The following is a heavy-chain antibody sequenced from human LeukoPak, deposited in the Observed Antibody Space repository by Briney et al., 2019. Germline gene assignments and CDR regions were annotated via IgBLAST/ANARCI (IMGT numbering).Heavy chain of an antibody. J-gene: IGHJ4*02. V-gene: IGHV1-69*04. CDR3: ARDFLAAAGLDY. CDR2: IIPILGIA. Sequence: ASVKVSCKASGGTFSSYAISWVRQAPGQGLEWMGRIIPILGIANYAQKFQGRVTITADKSTSTAYMELSSLRSEDTAVYYCARDFLAAAGLDYWGQGTLVTVSS. D-gene: IGHD6-13*01. CDR1: GGTFSSYA.